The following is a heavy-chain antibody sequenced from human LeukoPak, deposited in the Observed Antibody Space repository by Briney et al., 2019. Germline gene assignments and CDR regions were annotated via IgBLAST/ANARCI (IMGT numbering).Heavy chain of an antibody. V-gene: IGHV4-61*02. CDR3: ARDHRCSGGSCYYVGDY. D-gene: IGHD2-15*01. CDR1: GGSISSGSHY. CDR2: IYTSGST. Sequence: PSQTLSLTCTVSGGSISSGSHYWSWIRQPAGKGLEWIGRIYTSGSTNYNPSLKSRVTISVDTSKNQFSLKLSSVTAADTAVYYCARDHRCSGGSCYYVGDYWGQGTLVTVSS. J-gene: IGHJ4*02.